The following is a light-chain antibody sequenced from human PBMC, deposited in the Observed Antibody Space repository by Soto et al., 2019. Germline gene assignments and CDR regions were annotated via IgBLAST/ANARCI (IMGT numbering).Light chain of an antibody. CDR3: QQYNSYPWT. Sequence: DIQMTQSPSTLSASVGDRVTITCRASQSISSWLAWYQQKPGKAPKLLIYKASSLESGVPSRFSGSVSPTEFTLTISSLQPDDFATYYCQQYNSYPWTFGQGTKVEIK. CDR1: QSISSW. V-gene: IGKV1-5*03. CDR2: KAS. J-gene: IGKJ1*01.